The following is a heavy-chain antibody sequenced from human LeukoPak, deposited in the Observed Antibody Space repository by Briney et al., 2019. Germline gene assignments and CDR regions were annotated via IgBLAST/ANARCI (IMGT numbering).Heavy chain of an antibody. V-gene: IGHV3-21*04. J-gene: IGHJ4*02. CDR3: AKWNTGPHYYDSNGYYFDY. D-gene: IGHD3-22*01. Sequence: GGSLRLSCAASGFTFSSYSMNWVRQAPGKGLEWVSSISSSSSYIYYADPVKGRFTISRDNAKNSLYLQMNSLRAEDTAVYYCAKWNTGPHYYDSNGYYFDYWGQGTLVTVSS. CDR2: ISSSSSYI. CDR1: GFTFSSYS.